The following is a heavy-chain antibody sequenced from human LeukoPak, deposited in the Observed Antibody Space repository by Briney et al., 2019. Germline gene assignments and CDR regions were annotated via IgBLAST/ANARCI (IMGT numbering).Heavy chain of an antibody. CDR3: ATRLY. V-gene: IGHV4-34*01. J-gene: IGHJ4*02. CDR2: INHSGST. Sequence: PSETLSLTCGVYGGSFSGYYWSWIRQPPGKGLEWIWEINHSGSTNYNPSLKSRVTMSVDTSKNQFSLNLISVTAADTAVYYCATRLYWGQGTLVTVSS. CDR1: GGSFSGYY.